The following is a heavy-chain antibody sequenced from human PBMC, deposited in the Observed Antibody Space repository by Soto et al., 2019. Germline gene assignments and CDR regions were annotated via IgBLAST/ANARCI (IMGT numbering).Heavy chain of an antibody. V-gene: IGHV3-21*01. CDR2: ISSSSSYI. CDR1: GFTFSSYS. J-gene: IGHJ4*02. CDR3: AKTTGYSSGWYQENFDY. D-gene: IGHD6-19*01. Sequence: GGSLRLSCAASGFTFSSYSMNWVRQAPGKGLEWVSSISSSSSYIYYADSVKGRFTISRDNAKNSLYLQMNSLRAEDTAVYYCAKTTGYSSGWYQENFDYWGQGTLVTVSS.